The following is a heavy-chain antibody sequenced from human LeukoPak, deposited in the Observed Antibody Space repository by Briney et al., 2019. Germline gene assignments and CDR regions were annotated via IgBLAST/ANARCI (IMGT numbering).Heavy chain of an antibody. CDR1: GGSISSYY. CDR3: ARALAAAGYNWFDP. V-gene: IGHV4-59*12. D-gene: IGHD6-13*01. Sequence: SETLSLTCSVSGGSISSYYWSWIRQPPGKGLEWIGYIYYSGSTNYNPSLKSRVTISVDKSKNQFSLKLSSVTAADTAVYYCARALAAAGYNWFDPWGQGTLVTVSS. J-gene: IGHJ5*02. CDR2: IYYSGST.